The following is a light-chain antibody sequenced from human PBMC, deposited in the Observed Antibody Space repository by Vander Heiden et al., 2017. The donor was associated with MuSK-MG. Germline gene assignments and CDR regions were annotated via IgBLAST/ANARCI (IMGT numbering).Light chain of an antibody. Sequence: QSALTQPPSASGSPGQSVTISCTGTSSDVGGYHYVYWYHQHPGKPPILMIYEVSKRPAGVPGRFSGSKSGNTASLTVSALQEEEEADYYCSSDAGSNNWVFGGGTKLTVL. CDR3: SSDAGSNNWV. J-gene: IGLJ3*02. V-gene: IGLV2-8*01. CDR1: SSDVGGYHY. CDR2: EVS.